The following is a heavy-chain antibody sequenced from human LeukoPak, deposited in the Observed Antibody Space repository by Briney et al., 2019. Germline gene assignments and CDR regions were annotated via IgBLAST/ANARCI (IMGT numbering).Heavy chain of an antibody. V-gene: IGHV1-69*04. CDR3: ARDAPPRSDSSTVLG. J-gene: IGHJ4*02. CDR1: GGTFSSYA. D-gene: IGHD6-13*01. CDR2: IIPILGIA. Sequence: AASVKVSCKASGGTFSSYAISWVRQAPGQGLEWMGRIIPILGIANYAQKFQGRVTITADKSTSTAYMELSSLRSEDTAVYYCARDAPPRSDSSTVLGWGQGTLVTVSS.